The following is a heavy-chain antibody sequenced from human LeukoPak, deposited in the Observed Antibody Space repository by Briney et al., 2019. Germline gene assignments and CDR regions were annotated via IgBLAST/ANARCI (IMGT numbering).Heavy chain of an antibody. CDR3: ARVTSDSSGYYLFDP. J-gene: IGHJ5*02. V-gene: IGHV4-4*07. Sequence: SETLSLTCTVSGGSISSYYWSWIRQPAGKGLEWIGRIYTSGSTNYNPSLKSRVTMSVDTSKNQFSLKLSSVTAADTAVYYCARVTSDSSGYYLFDPWGQGTLVTVSS. D-gene: IGHD3-22*01. CDR1: GGSISSYY. CDR2: IYTSGST.